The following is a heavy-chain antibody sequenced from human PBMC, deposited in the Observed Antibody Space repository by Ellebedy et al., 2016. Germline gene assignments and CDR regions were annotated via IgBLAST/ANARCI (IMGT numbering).Heavy chain of an antibody. D-gene: IGHD3-22*01. CDR3: ARQEGITMIVVVILAGFDP. J-gene: IGHJ5*02. CDR1: GGSISSRSYY. V-gene: IGHV4-39*01. Sequence: SETLSLXXTVSGGSISSRSYYWGWIRQPPGKGLEWIGSIYYSGSTYYNPSLKSRVTISVDTSKNQFSLKLSSVTAADTAVYYCARQEGITMIVVVILAGFDPWGQGTLVTVSS. CDR2: IYYSGST.